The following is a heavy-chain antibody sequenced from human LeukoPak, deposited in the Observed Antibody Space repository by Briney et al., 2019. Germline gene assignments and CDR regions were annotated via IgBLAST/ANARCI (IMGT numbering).Heavy chain of an antibody. Sequence: KVSCKASGGTFSSYAISWVRQAPGQGLEWMGIIYPGDSDTRYSPSFQGQVTISADKSISTAYLQWSSLKASDTAMYYCARHAIVGATTDYWGQGTLVTVSS. V-gene: IGHV5-51*01. CDR2: IYPGDSDT. D-gene: IGHD1-26*01. J-gene: IGHJ4*02. CDR3: ARHAIVGATTDY. CDR1: GGTFSSYA.